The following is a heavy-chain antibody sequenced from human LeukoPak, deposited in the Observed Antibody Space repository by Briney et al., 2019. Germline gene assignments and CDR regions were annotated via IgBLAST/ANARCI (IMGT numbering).Heavy chain of an antibody. J-gene: IGHJ4*02. CDR2: IIPILGIA. V-gene: IGHV1-69*04. CDR3: ASGQLYTADY. CDR1: GGTFSSYA. Sequence: GASVKVSCKASGGTFSSYAISWVREAPGQGLEWMGRIIPILGIANYAQKFQGRVTITADKSTSTAYMELSSLRSEDTAVYYCASGQLYTADYWGQGTLVTVSS. D-gene: IGHD5-18*01.